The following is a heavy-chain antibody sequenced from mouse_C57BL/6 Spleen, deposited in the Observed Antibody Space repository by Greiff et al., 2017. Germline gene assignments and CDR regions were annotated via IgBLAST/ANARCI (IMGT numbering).Heavy chain of an antibody. Sequence: QVQLQQSGAELVMPGASVKLSCKASGYTFTSYWMHWVKQRPGQGLEWIGEIDPSDSYTNYNQQFKGQSTLTVDKSSSTDYMEGGSLTSEDSAVDYCARVMWGGGYWCFDVWGTGTTVTVSA. CDR3: ARVMWGGGYWCFDV. J-gene: IGHJ1*03. CDR1: GYTFTSYW. V-gene: IGHV1-69*01. CDR2: IDPSDSYT. D-gene: IGHD2-3*01.